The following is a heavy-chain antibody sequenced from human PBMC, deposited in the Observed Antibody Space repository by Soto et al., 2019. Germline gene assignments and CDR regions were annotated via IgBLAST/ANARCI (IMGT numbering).Heavy chain of an antibody. V-gene: IGHV3-53*02. CDR2: LYSDGRT. D-gene: IGHD6-13*01. CDR1: GFIVSSSY. J-gene: IGHJ4*02. CDR3: ARCSGWYGQCYFDC. Sequence: DVQLVETGGGLIQPGGSLRLSCAASGFIVSSSYMSWVRQAPGKGLEWVSVLYSDGRTYYADSVMGRFTISRDNAKNTFYLQMNSLSAEDTAVYYCARCSGWYGQCYFDCWGQGTLVTVSS.